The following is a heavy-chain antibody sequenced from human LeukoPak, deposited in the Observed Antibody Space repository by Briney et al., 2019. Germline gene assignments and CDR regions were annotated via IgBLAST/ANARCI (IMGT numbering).Heavy chain of an antibody. Sequence: PGGSLRLSCTVSGFPFTDYVIHWVRQAPGKGLEWVAVTSADESIKIYNDSVRGRFTISRDNSKNIQYLQMNSVRVEDTAVYYCVRDPVLGAPDYLGYWGRGTLVTVSS. J-gene: IGHJ4*02. D-gene: IGHD1-26*01. CDR1: GFPFTDYV. CDR2: TSADESIK. V-gene: IGHV3-30-3*01. CDR3: VRDPVLGAPDYLGY.